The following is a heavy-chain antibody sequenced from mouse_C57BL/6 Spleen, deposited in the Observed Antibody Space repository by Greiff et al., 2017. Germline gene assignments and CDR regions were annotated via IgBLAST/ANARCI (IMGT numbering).Heavy chain of an antibody. CDR3: TRDIGSSPHWYFDV. J-gene: IGHJ1*03. V-gene: IGHV5-9-1*02. D-gene: IGHD1-1*01. CDR1: GFTFSSYA. CDR2: ISSGCDYI. Sequence: EVKLVESGEGLVKPGGSLKLSCAASGFTFSSYAMSWVRQTPEKRLEWVAYISSGCDYIYYADTVKGRFTISRDNARNTLYLQMSSLKSEDTAMYYCTRDIGSSPHWYFDVWGTGTTVTVSS.